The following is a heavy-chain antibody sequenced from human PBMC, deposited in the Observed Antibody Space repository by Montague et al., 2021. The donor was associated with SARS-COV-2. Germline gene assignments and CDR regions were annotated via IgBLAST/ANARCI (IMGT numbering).Heavy chain of an antibody. Sequence: SETLSLTCTVSLGSLSPYHRLWIRQPTAKGLERIDHIYFSGRANYNPSFKSRVAISVDTSKNEISLKLKSVTAADTAVYYCARDVPYDTLGPWGQGTLVTVSS. CDR2: IYFSGRA. CDR1: LGSLSPYH. D-gene: IGHD3-22*01. CDR3: ARDVPYDTLGP. J-gene: IGHJ5*02. V-gene: IGHV4-59*01.